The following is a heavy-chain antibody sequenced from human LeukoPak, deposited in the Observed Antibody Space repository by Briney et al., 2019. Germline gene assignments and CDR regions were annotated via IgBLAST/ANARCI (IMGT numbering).Heavy chain of an antibody. J-gene: IGHJ3*02. CDR1: GFTFSSYN. CDR2: ISSGSRYI. CDR3: AKDAKPYYYDSSGYYYAGAFDI. D-gene: IGHD3-22*01. V-gene: IGHV3-21*04. Sequence: GGSLRLSCEASGFTFSSYNMNWVRQAPGKGLEWVSSISSGSRYIYYADSVKGRFTISRDNAKNSLYLQMNSLRAEDTAVYYCAKDAKPYYYDSSGYYYAGAFDIWGQGTMVTVSS.